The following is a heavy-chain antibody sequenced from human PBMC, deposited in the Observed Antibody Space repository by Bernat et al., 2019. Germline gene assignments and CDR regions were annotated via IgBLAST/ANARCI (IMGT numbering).Heavy chain of an antibody. V-gene: IGHV3-23*01. CDR2: ISGSGGST. CDR1: GFTFNNYA. CDR3: AKVGLEIVVVFGDAFDV. J-gene: IGHJ3*01. Sequence: EVQLLESGGGLVQPGGSLRLSCAASGFTFNNYAMNWVRQAPGKGPEWVSGISGSGGSTGYGDSVKGRFTISRDNSKNTLYLQMNSLRADDTAIYYCAKVGLEIVVVFGDAFDVWGQGTMVTVSS. D-gene: IGHD3-22*01.